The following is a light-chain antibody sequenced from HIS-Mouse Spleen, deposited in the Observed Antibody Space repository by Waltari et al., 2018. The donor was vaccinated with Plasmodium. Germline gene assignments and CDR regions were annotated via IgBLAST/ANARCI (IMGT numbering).Light chain of an antibody. CDR2: EGS. J-gene: IGLJ2*01. CDR1: SRVVGLYNL. Sequence: QSALTQPASVSGSPGQSLTISCTGTSRVVGLYNLFSWYQQHPGKAPKLMIYEGSKRPSGVSNRFSGSKSGNTASLTISGLQAEDEADYYCCSYAGSRLVFGGGTKLTVL. CDR3: CSYAGSRLV. V-gene: IGLV2-23*01.